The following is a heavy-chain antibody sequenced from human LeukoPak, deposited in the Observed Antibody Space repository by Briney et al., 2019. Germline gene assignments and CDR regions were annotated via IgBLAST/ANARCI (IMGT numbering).Heavy chain of an antibody. Sequence: PSETLSLTCTVSGGSISSYYWSWIRQPAGKGLEWIGRIYTSGSTNYNPSLKSRVTISVDTSKNQFSLKLSSVTAADTAVYYCATGGYSYGLPDYWGQGTLVTVSS. CDR2: IYTSGST. CDR1: GGSISSYY. D-gene: IGHD5-18*01. CDR3: ATGGYSYGLPDY. J-gene: IGHJ4*02. V-gene: IGHV4-4*07.